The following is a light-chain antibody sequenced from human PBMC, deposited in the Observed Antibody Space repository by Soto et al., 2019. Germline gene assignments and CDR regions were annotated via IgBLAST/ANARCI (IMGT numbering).Light chain of an antibody. Sequence: QSVLTQPASVSGSPGQSITISCTGTSSDIGGYNYVSWYQHHPGTAPKVMIYDVTNRPSGVSNRFSGSKSGNTASLTISGLQADDEADYYCSSYTSSSTYVFGTGTKLTVL. V-gene: IGLV2-14*03. J-gene: IGLJ1*01. CDR2: DVT. CDR3: SSYTSSSTYV. CDR1: SSDIGGYNY.